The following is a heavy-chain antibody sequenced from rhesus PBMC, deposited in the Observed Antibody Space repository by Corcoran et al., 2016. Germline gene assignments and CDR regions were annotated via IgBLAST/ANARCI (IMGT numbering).Heavy chain of an antibody. V-gene: IGHV4S5*01. CDR3: ARAGNTVTQRFNRFDV. D-gene: IGHD4-23*01. J-gene: IGHJ5-1*01. CDR1: GGSFSGYY. Sequence: QVQLQESGPGLVKPSETLSLTCAVSGGSFSGYYWNWFRQPPGRGLDWIGYIGGSGGNTYYNPSLKSRVTISTDTSTNQFSLKLSSVTAADTAVYYCARAGNTVTQRFNRFDVWGPGVLVTVSS. CDR2: IGGSGGNT.